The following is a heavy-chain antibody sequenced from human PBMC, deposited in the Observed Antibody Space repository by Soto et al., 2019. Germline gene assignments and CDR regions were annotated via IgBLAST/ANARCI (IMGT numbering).Heavy chain of an antibody. CDR3: ARDLVGLQENWFDP. CDR2: IYYSGST. J-gene: IGHJ5*02. CDR1: GGSISSGGYY. D-gene: IGHD2-2*01. Sequence: SETLSLTCTVSGGSISSGGYYWSWIRQHPGKGLEWIGYIYYSGSTYYNPSLKSRVTISVDTSKNQFSLKLSSVTAADTAVYYCARDLVGLQENWFDPWGQGTLVTVSS. V-gene: IGHV4-31*03.